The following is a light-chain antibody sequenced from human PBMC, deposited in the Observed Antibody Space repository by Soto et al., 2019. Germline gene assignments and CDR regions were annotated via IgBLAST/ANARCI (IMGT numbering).Light chain of an antibody. V-gene: IGKV3-15*01. CDR1: HSVNSH. CDR2: GAS. J-gene: IGKJ5*01. CDR3: QQYNSWPIT. Sequence: MMMTQSPATLSVSPGERVTLSCRTSHSVNSHVAWYQQKPGQAPRLLLYGASTRATGIPVRFSGSGFGTEFTLTISGLQSEDFAVYYCQQYNSWPITFGQGTRLEIK.